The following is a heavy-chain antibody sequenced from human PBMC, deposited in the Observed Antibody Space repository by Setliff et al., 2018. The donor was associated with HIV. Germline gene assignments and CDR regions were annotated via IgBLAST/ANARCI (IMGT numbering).Heavy chain of an antibody. Sequence: PSETLSLTCTVSGGSFSSGNYYWSWIRQPAGKGLEWIGRIYTSGSTNYNPSLKSRVTISLDTSKNQFSLNLSSVTAADTAVYYCARRSPGGGYYMDVWGKGTTVTVSS. CDR2: IYTSGST. CDR3: ARRSPGGGYYMDV. D-gene: IGHD3-16*01. J-gene: IGHJ6*03. V-gene: IGHV4-61*02. CDR1: GGSFSSGNYY.